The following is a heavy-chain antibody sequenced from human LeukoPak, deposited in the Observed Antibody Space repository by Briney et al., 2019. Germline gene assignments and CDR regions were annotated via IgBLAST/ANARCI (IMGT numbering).Heavy chain of an antibody. CDR2: ISGYNYNT. J-gene: IGHJ4*02. D-gene: IGHD4-23*01. CDR3: ARDLRGTVAYFDY. CDR1: GYTVNTYG. V-gene: IGHV1-18*01. Sequence: ASVKVSCKTSGYTVNTYGISWVRQAPGQGLEWMGWISGYNYNTNYAPKLQGRVTVTTDTSTSTAYMELRSLRSDDTAVYYCARDLRGTVAYFDYWGQGTLVTVSS.